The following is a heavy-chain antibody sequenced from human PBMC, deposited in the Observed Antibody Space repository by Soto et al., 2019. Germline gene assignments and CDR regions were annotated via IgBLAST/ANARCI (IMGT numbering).Heavy chain of an antibody. V-gene: IGHV3-30-3*01. J-gene: IGHJ5*01. Sequence: QVQLVESGGGVVQPGRSLRLSCAASGFTFSSYGMHWVRQAPGKGLEWGSVISYDGSRQYYADSVKGRFTISRDKSKNTLYLQMNSLRPDDTAVYYCARGRNWFDSWGQGTLVTVSS. CDR1: GFTFSSYG. CDR2: ISYDGSRQ. CDR3: ARGRNWFDS.